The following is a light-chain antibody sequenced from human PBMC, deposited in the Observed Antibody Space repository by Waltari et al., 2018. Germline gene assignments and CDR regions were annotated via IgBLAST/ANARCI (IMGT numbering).Light chain of an antibody. CDR1: QSVSSN. V-gene: IGKV3-15*01. Sequence: EIVMTQSPATLSVSPGERATLSCRASQSVSSNLTWYPQKTGQAPRLLIYGGSCRTTGIPGRFSGSGSGTDFTLTISSLQSEDFAVYYCQQYNNWPLTFGGGTKVEIK. CDR3: QQYNNWPLT. CDR2: GGS. J-gene: IGKJ4*01.